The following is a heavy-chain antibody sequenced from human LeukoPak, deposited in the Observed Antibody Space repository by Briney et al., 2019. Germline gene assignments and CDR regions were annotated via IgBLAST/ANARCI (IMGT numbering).Heavy chain of an antibody. V-gene: IGHV3-74*01. Sequence: PGGSLRLSCAASGFTFSSYWMHWVRQAPGKGLVWVSRVDHDGSGTAYADSETGRFTISRDNAKNTVYLQMNSLRAEDTAVYYCATGLGWGQGTLVTVSS. CDR1: GFTFSSYW. CDR3: ATGLG. D-gene: IGHD1-14*01. CDR2: VDHDGSGT. J-gene: IGHJ4*02.